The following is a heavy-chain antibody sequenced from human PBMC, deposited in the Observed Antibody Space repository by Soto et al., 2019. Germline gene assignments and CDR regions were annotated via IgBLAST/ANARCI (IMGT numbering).Heavy chain of an antibody. CDR1: GASMTSGSYY. V-gene: IGHV4-31*03. CDR2: THFTGLS. D-gene: IGHD2-15*01. J-gene: IGHJ4*02. Sequence: QVQLRDSGPGLVKPPQTLSLICTVSGASMTSGSYYWTWIGPHPVRGLEWIGYTHFTGLSYFNPSLQSRGSISTDTSKNLVSLKLTSVTSADAAMYYCWAQRIPQGQYEDYWGQGTLVSVSS. CDR3: WAQRIPQGQYEDY.